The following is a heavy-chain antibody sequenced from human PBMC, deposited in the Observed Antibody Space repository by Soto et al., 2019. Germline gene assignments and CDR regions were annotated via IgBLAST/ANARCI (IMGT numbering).Heavy chain of an antibody. Sequence: ESGGGVVQPGRSLRLSCAASGFTFSSYAMHWVRQAPGKGLEWVAVISYDGSSKYYADFVKGRFTISRDNSKSTLYLQMNSLRVEDAAVYYCARSQTTVTTSDYWGQGTLVTVSS. V-gene: IGHV3-30-3*01. CDR1: GFTFSSYA. J-gene: IGHJ4*02. CDR3: ARSQTTVTTSDY. CDR2: ISYDGSSK. D-gene: IGHD4-4*01.